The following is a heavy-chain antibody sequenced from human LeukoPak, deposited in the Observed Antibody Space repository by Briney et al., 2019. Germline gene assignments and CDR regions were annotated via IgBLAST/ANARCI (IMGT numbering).Heavy chain of an antibody. V-gene: IGHV3-66*01. CDR3: ASSLRYFGLFDY. D-gene: IGHD3-9*01. CDR2: IYSGGST. CDR1: GFTVSSNY. Sequence: GGSLRLSCAASGFTVSSNYMSWVRQAPGKGLEWVSVIYSGGSTYYADSVKGRFTISRDNSKNTLYLQMNSLRAEDTAVYYCASSLRYFGLFDYWGQGTLVTVSS. J-gene: IGHJ4*02.